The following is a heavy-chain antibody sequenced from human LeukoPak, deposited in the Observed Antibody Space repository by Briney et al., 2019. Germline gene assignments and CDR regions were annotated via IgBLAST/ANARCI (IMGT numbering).Heavy chain of an antibody. CDR3: ATTLPPYYGGNSRFDY. Sequence: ASVKVSCKVSGYTLTELSMHWVRQAPGKGLEWMGGFDPEDGETIYAQKFQGRVTMTEDTSTDTAYMELSSLRSEDTAVYYCATTLPPYYGGNSRFDYWGQGTLVTVSS. D-gene: IGHD4-23*01. CDR2: FDPEDGET. CDR1: GYTLTELS. J-gene: IGHJ4*02. V-gene: IGHV1-24*01.